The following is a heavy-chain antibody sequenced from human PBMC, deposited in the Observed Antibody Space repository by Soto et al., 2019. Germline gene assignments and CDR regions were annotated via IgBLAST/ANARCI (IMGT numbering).Heavy chain of an antibody. Sequence: ASVKVSCKASGYTFTSYGISWVRQAPGQGLEWMGWVSAYNGNTNYAQKLQGRVTMTTDTSTSTAYMELRSLRSDDTAVYYCARYKAGWSGYYRDRSFDYWGQGTLVTVSS. CDR2: VSAYNGNT. J-gene: IGHJ4*02. CDR3: ARYKAGWSGYYRDRSFDY. CDR1: GYTFTSYG. D-gene: IGHD3-3*01. V-gene: IGHV1-18*01.